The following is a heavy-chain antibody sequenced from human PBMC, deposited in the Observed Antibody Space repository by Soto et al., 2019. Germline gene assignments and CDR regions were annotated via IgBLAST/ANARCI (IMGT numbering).Heavy chain of an antibody. Sequence: SETLSLTCAVYGGSFSGYYWSWIRQPPGKGLEWIGEINHSGSTNYNPSLKSRVTISVDTSKNQFSLKLSSVTAADTAVYYCARLKWFGELTFDYWGQGTLVTVSS. CDR1: GGSFSGYY. CDR2: INHSGST. D-gene: IGHD3-10*01. V-gene: IGHV4-34*01. J-gene: IGHJ4*02. CDR3: ARLKWFGELTFDY.